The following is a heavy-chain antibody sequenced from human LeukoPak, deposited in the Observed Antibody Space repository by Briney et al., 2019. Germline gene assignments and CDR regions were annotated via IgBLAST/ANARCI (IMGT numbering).Heavy chain of an antibody. Sequence: SETLSLTCAVSGGSISSGGYSWSWIRQPPGKGLEWIGYIYHSGSTYYNPSLKSRVTISVGRSKNQFSLKLSSVTAADTAVYYCARVGAPEGYYYYYGMDVWGQGTTVTVSS. CDR2: IYHSGST. D-gene: IGHD3-16*01. V-gene: IGHV4-30-2*01. CDR1: GGSISSGGYS. J-gene: IGHJ6*02. CDR3: ARVGAPEGYYYYYGMDV.